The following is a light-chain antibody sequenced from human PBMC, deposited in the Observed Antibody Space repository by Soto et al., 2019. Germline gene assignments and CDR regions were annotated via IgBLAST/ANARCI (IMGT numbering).Light chain of an antibody. V-gene: IGKV3-20*01. CDR1: QSVNNNY. CDR3: QQYLITPWT. Sequence: EIVLMQSPGTLSLSPGEGATLSCRASQSVNNNYLAWYQQRPGQAPTVLIFDTSRRATGVPDRFSGSGSGTDFTLTIGRLEPEDFAVYYCQQYLITPWTFGQGTKVEIK. CDR2: DTS. J-gene: IGKJ1*01.